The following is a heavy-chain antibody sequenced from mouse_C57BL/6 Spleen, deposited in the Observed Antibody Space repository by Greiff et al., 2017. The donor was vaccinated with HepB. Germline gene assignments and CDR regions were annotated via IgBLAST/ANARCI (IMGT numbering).Heavy chain of an antibody. CDR1: GFTFTDYY. V-gene: IGHV7-3*01. D-gene: IGHD2-3*01. J-gene: IGHJ3*01. CDR3: ARYDDGYHRGFFAY. Sequence: EVQLVDSGGGLVQPGGSLSLSCAASGFTFTDYYMSWVRQPPGKALEWLGFIRNKANGYTTEYSASVKGRFTISRDNSQSILYLQMNALRAEDSATYYCARYDDGYHRGFFAYWGQGTLVTVSA. CDR2: IRNKANGYTT.